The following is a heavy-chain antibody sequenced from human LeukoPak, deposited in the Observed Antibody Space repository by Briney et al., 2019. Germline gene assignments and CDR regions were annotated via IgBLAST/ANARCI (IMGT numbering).Heavy chain of an antibody. CDR2: YDPGDAET. J-gene: IGHJ4*02. Sequence: ASVKVPCKVSGYTLTELSMHWVRQAPGKGLEWMGGYDPGDAETIYAQKFQGRVTMTEDTSADTAYMELRSLRSDDTAIYYCARNYDSSKDGNDYWGQGTLVTVSS. D-gene: IGHD3-22*01. V-gene: IGHV1-24*01. CDR1: GYTLTELS. CDR3: ARNYDSSKDGNDY.